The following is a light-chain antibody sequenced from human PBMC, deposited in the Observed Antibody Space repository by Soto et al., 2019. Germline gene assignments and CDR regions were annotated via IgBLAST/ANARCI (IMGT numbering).Light chain of an antibody. CDR2: GAS. V-gene: IGKV3-20*01. Sequence: EIVLTQSPGTLSLSPGEIATLSFSASQSVSSSYLAWYQRKPGQAPRLLIYGASSRATGIPDRFSGGGSGTDFTLTISTLQPEDVGIYYCQQCHATPLTFGQGTRLEI. J-gene: IGKJ5*01. CDR3: QQCHATPLT. CDR1: QSVSSSY.